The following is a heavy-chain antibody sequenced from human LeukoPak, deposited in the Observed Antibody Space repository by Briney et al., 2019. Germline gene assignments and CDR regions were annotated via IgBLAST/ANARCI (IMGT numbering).Heavy chain of an antibody. V-gene: IGHV3-48*03. J-gene: IGHJ4*02. CDR1: GFTFSSYD. CDR3: ARDPSTVTTLNGDY. CDR2: ISSSGSSI. Sequence: GGSLRLSCAASGFTFSSYDMNWVRQAPGKGLEWVSYISSSGSSIYYADSVKGRLTISRDNAKNSLYLQMNSLRAEDTAVYYCARDPSTVTTLNGDYWGQGTLVTVSS. D-gene: IGHD4-11*01.